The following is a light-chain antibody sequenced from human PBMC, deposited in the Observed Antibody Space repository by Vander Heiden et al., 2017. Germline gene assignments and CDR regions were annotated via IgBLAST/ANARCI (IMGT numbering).Light chain of an antibody. V-gene: IGKV3-15*01. CDR3: QQYNNWPRT. CDR2: CAS. J-gene: IGKJ1*01. Sequence: EIVMTQSPATLSVSPGERATLSCRASQGVSSDLAWYQQKPGQAPRLLFYCASTRATGIPARFSGSWSGTEFTLTISSLQSEDFAVYYCQQYNNWPRTFGQGTKVEIK. CDR1: QGVSSD.